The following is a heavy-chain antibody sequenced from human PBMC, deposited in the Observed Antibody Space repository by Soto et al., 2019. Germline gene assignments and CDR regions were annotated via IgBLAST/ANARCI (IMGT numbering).Heavy chain of an antibody. CDR1: GGSISSYY. CDR3: ARDGPRRWSGYSFDY. D-gene: IGHD3-3*01. Sequence: SETLSLTCTVSGGSISSYYWSWIRQSPGKGLEWIGYLYNTGSTIYNPSLKSRVTISVDTSKDQFSLRMNSVTAADTAVYYCARDGPRRWSGYSFDYWGQGTLVTLSS. CDR2: LYNTGST. J-gene: IGHJ4*02. V-gene: IGHV4-59*01.